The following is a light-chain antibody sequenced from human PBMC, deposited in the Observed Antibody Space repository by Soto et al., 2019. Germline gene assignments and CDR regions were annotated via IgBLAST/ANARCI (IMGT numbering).Light chain of an antibody. J-gene: IGKJ1*01. Sequence: EFVFTQSPRTLSFSPGERATPFFRASQSISSSFLAWYQQKPGQAPRLLIYGASDRATGIPDRFSGSGSGADYILTISRVEPGDFAMYYCQLYGDSSWTFGQGTKV. CDR2: GAS. V-gene: IGKV3-20*01. CDR1: QSISSSF. CDR3: QLYGDSSWT.